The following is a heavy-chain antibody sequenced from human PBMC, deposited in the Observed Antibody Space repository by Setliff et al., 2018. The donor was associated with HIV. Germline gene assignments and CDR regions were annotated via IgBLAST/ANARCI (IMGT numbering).Heavy chain of an antibody. CDR1: GFTFTNAW. Sequence: PGGSLRLSCAASGFTFTNAWMSWVRQAPGKGLEWVGRIKSKTDGGTTDYAAPVKGRFTISRDDSKNTLYLQMNSLRADDTAVYYCVKDSEGGYTYGAYDYWGQGTLVTVS. V-gene: IGHV3-15*01. CDR3: VKDSEGGYTYGAYDY. CDR2: IKSKTDGGTT. J-gene: IGHJ4*02. D-gene: IGHD5-18*01.